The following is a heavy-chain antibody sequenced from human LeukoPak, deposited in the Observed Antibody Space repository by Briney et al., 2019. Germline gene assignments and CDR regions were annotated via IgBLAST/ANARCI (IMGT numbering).Heavy chain of an antibody. CDR2: ISPYNGKT. CDR3: ARDVGVSGLLLDFDY. CDR1: GYSFNTFG. D-gene: IGHD2-21*01. Sequence: GASVTVSRTTSGYSFNTFGLTWVRQAPGQGLEWLGWISPYNGKTNYAPKVQGRVTLTTDTSARTAYMELRSLRSDDTAVYYCARDVGVSGLLLDFDYWGQGTLVTVSS. J-gene: IGHJ4*02. V-gene: IGHV1-18*01.